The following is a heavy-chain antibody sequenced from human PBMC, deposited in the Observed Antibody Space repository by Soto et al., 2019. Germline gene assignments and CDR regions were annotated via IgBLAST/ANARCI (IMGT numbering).Heavy chain of an antibody. CDR1: GGSISSSSYY. Sequence: LSLTCTVSGGSISSSSYYWGWIRQPPGKGLEWIGRIYYSGSTYYNPSLKSRVTISVGTSKNQFSLKLSSVTAADTAVYYCARSYGDYGGWFDPWGQGTLVTVSS. V-gene: IGHV4-39*07. J-gene: IGHJ5*02. D-gene: IGHD4-17*01. CDR3: ARSYGDYGGWFDP. CDR2: IYYSGST.